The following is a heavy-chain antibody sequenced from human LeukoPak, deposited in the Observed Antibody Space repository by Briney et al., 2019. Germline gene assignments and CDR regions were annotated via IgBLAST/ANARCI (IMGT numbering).Heavy chain of an antibody. J-gene: IGHJ3*02. CDR2: IRRGANSYTT. CDR3: SRDGGEGGNSAFDI. Sequence: GGSLRLSCAASGFTFSDCILDWARQAPGKGLEWVGRIRRGANSYTTEYAASVKGRFTISRDDSKNSLYLHMNSLKTEDTAVYHCSRDGGEGGNSAFDIWGQGTMVTVSS. D-gene: IGHD3-16*01. V-gene: IGHV3-72*01. CDR1: GFTFSDCI.